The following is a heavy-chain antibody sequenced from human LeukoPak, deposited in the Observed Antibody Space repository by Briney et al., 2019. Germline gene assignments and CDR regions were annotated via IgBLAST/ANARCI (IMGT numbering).Heavy chain of an antibody. J-gene: IGHJ5*02. V-gene: IGHV4-59*01. D-gene: IGHD6-13*01. CDR1: GGSISSYY. CDR3: ARLYGIAAAGT. Sequence: SETLSLTCTVSGGSISSYYWSWIRQPPGKGLEWIGYIYYSGSTNYNPSLKSRVTISVDTSKNQFSLKLSSVTAADTAVYYCARLYGIAAAGTWGQGTLVTVSS. CDR2: IYYSGST.